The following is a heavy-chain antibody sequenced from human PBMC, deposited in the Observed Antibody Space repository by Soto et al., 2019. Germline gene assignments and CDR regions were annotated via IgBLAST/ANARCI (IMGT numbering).Heavy chain of an antibody. CDR1: GFTFSSYA. Sequence: PGGSLRLSCAASGFTFSSYAMSWVRQAPGKGLEWVSAISGSGGSTYYADSVKGRFTISRDNSKNTLYLQMNSLRAEDTAVYYCAASVGATLVYYYYGMDVWGQGTTVTVSS. CDR3: AASVGATLVYYYYGMDV. CDR2: ISGSGGST. D-gene: IGHD1-26*01. J-gene: IGHJ6*02. V-gene: IGHV3-23*01.